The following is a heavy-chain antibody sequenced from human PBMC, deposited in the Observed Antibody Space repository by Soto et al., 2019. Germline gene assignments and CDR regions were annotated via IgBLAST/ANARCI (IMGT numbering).Heavy chain of an antibody. CDR1: GGSISSDANF. J-gene: IGHJ5*02. CDR2: ISYTGRT. CDR3: ARGSFSSSSSWFDP. Sequence: SETLSLTCTVSGGSISSDANFWSWIRQLPGRGLEWIGYISYTGRTYYTPSLNSRLTISLDTSKNLFSLRLSAVTAAATAVYFCARGSFSSSSSWFDPWGQGTLVTVSS. D-gene: IGHD6-6*01. V-gene: IGHV4-31*03.